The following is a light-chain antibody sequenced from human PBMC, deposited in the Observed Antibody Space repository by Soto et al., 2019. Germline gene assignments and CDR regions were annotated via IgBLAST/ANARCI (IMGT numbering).Light chain of an antibody. CDR2: SNS. CDR1: SSNIGSNY. CDR3: AAWDDSLSGVV. J-gene: IGLJ2*01. V-gene: IGLV1-47*02. Sequence: QSVLTQPPSASGTPGQRVTNSCSGSSSNIGSNYVYWYQQVPGTAPKLLIYSNSQWPSGVPDRFSGSKSGTSASLAISGLRSEDEADYYCAAWDDSLSGVVFGGGTKLTVL.